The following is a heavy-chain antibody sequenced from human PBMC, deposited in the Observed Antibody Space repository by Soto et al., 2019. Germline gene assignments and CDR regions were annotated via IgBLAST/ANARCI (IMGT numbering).Heavy chain of an antibody. CDR1: GYTFTSYG. D-gene: IGHD3-22*01. CDR2: ISAYNGNT. CDR3: ARGRYYDSSGYYYAWFDP. Sequence: GASVKVSCKASGYTFTSYGISWVRQAPGQGLEWMGWISAYNGNTNYAQKLQGRVTMTTDTSTSTAYMELRSLRSDDTAVYYCARGRYYDSSGYYYAWFDPWGQGTLVTVSS. V-gene: IGHV1-18*01. J-gene: IGHJ5*02.